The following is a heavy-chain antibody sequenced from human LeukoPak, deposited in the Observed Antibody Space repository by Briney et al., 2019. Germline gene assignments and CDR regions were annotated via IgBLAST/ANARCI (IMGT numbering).Heavy chain of an antibody. D-gene: IGHD2/OR15-2a*01. CDR3: ARKNDFEI. CDR2: IFYSGRT. Sequence: SETLSLTCTVSGGSISSDHWNWIRQPPGKGLERIGCIFYSGRTYYNPSLKSRVTISVDLSKGQFSLRLTSVTAADTAVYYCARKNDFEIWGQGTLVTVPS. J-gene: IGHJ3*02. V-gene: IGHV4-59*01. CDR1: GGSISSDH.